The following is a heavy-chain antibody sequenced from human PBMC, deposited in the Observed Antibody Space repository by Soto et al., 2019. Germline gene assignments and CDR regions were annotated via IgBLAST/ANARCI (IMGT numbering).Heavy chain of an antibody. V-gene: IGHV3-23*01. Sequence: EVQLLESGGGLVQPGGSLRLSCAASGFTFSSFVMTWVRQAPGKGLEWVSIISGSGSTTYYADSVRGRFTISRDNSKNTLYLQMDSLRAEDTAVYYCAKDIVEVANGYFDYWGQGTLVTVSS. CDR1: GFTFSSFV. CDR3: AKDIVEVANGYFDY. D-gene: IGHD2-2*01. CDR2: ISGSGSTT. J-gene: IGHJ4*02.